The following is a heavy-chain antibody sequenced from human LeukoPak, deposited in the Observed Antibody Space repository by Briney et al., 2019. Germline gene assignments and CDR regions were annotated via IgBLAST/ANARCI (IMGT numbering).Heavy chain of an antibody. V-gene: IGHV3-74*01. CDR2: INSDGSST. J-gene: IGHJ4*02. CDR1: GFTFSSYW. Sequence: GGSLRLSCAASGFTFSSYWMHWVRHAPGKGLVWVSRINSDGSSTSYADSVKGRFTISRDNAKNTLYLQMNSLRAEDTAVYYCARVNDEDCSGGSCYTWYFDYWGQGTLVTVSS. CDR3: ARVNDEDCSGGSCYTWYFDY. D-gene: IGHD2-15*01.